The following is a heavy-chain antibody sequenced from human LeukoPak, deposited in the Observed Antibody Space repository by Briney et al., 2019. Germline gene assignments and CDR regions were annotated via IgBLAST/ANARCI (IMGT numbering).Heavy chain of an antibody. V-gene: IGHV3-43*02. J-gene: IGHJ5*02. D-gene: IGHD6-13*01. CDR2: ISGDGGST. CDR3: AKDGGSSWINWFDP. Sequence: SGGSLRLSCAASGFTFDDYAMHWVRQAPGKGLEWVSLISGDGGSTYYADSVKGRFTISRDNSKNSLYLQMNSLRTEDTALYYRAKDGGSSWINWFDPWGQGTLVTVSS. CDR1: GFTFDDYA.